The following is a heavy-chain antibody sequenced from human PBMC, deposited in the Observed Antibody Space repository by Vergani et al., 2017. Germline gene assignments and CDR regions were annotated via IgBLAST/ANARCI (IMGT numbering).Heavy chain of an antibody. V-gene: IGHV5-51*03. Sequence: EVPLVQSGAAVKKPGESLKISCKGSGYSFSSYWIGWVRQMPGKGLEWMGIIYPGDSDPRHSPSFQGQVTISADKSISTAYLQWSNLRASDPAMYYCARPPNNCSSASCHGQDYYYSMDVRDKGTTVTVSS. CDR1: GYSFSSYW. CDR2: IYPGDSDP. J-gene: IGHJ6*03. D-gene: IGHD2-2*01. CDR3: ARPPNNCSSASCHGQDYYYSMDV.